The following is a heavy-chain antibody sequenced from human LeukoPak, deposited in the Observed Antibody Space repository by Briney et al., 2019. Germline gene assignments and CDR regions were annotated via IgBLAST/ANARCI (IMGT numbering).Heavy chain of an antibody. D-gene: IGHD3-22*01. CDR3: ASDYFDRTGYYGFIY. Sequence: PSETLSLTCTVSGVSIGSSNYYWGWIRQPPGKGLEWIGSVYRSGSTYYNPSLQSRVTLSVDTSKNQFSLKLNSVTAADTAIYYCASDYFDRTGYYGFIYWGQGSLVTISS. V-gene: IGHV4-39*07. CDR1: GVSIGSSNYY. CDR2: VYRSGST. J-gene: IGHJ4*02.